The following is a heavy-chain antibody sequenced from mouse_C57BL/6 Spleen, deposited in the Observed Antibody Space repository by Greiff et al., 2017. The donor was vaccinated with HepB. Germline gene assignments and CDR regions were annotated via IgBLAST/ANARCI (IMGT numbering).Heavy chain of an antibody. CDR3: ARGHTNGLYAMDY. CDR2: ISSGSSTI. CDR1: GFTFSDYG. J-gene: IGHJ4*01. V-gene: IGHV5-17*01. D-gene: IGHD3-1*01. Sequence: EVKLVESGGGLVKPGGSLKLSCAASGFTFSDYGMHWVRQAPEKGLEWVAYISSGSSTIYYADTVKGRFTISRDNAKNTLFLQMTSLRSEDTAMYYCARGHTNGLYAMDYWGQGTSVTVSS.